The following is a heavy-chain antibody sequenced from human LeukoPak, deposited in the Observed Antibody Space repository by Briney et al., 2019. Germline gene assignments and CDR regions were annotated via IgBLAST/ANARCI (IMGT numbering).Heavy chain of an antibody. Sequence: GGSLRLSCAASGFTFSNAWMSWVRQAPGKGLEWVGRIKSKTDGGTTDYAAPVKGRFTISRDDSKNTLYLQMNSLKTEDTAVYYCTTDKTYDFWSGYWEVKGYWGQGTLVTVSS. V-gene: IGHV3-15*01. J-gene: IGHJ4*02. CDR2: IKSKTDGGTT. CDR3: TTDKTYDFWSGYWEVKGY. D-gene: IGHD3-3*01. CDR1: GFTFSNAW.